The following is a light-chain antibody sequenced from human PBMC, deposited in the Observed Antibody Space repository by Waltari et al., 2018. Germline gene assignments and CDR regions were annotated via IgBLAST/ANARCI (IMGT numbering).Light chain of an antibody. CDR2: DVR. CDR3: SSYTSSSALLI. J-gene: IGLJ2*01. Sequence: QSALTQPASVSGSPGQSFTISCAGTNSDVGDFDYSPRYQQHPGKAPKLIIYDVRRRPSGVSARFSGSKSGNKASLTISGLRAEDEADYYCSSYTSSSALLIFGGGTKVTVL. V-gene: IGLV2-14*03. CDR1: NSDVGDFDY.